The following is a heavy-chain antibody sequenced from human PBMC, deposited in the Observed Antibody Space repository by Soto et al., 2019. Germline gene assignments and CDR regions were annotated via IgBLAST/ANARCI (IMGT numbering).Heavy chain of an antibody. D-gene: IGHD5-12*01. CDR1: GFTFSNAW. V-gene: IGHV3-15*07. J-gene: IGHJ4*02. CDR3: TTTIDGYISPIDY. CDR2: IKSKTDGGTT. Sequence: GGSLRLSCAASGFTFSNAWMNWVRQAPGKGLEWVGRIKSKTDGGTTDYAAPVKGRFTISRDDSKNTLYLQMNSLKTEDTAVYYCTTTIDGYISPIDYWGQGTLVTVSS.